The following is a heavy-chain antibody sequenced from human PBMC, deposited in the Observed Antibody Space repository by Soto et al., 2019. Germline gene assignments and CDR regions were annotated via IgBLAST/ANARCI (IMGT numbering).Heavy chain of an antibody. Sequence: GGSLRLSCAASGFTFSSYAMSWVRQAPGKGLEWVSAIRGSGGSTYYADSVKGRFTISRDNSKNTLYLQMNSLRAEDTAVYYCAKDSVPPYYDSSGYYAVYWGQGTLVTV. J-gene: IGHJ4*02. D-gene: IGHD3-22*01. CDR1: GFTFSSYA. CDR3: AKDSVPPYYDSSGYYAVY. CDR2: IRGSGGST. V-gene: IGHV3-23*01.